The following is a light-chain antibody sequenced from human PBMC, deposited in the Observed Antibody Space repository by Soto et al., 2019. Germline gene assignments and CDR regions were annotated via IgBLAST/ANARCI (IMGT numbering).Light chain of an antibody. CDR1: QTISSW. V-gene: IGKV1-5*03. J-gene: IGKJ1*01. Sequence: DIQMTQSPSTLSGSVGDRVTITCRASQTISSWLAWYQQTPGKAPKLLIYKASTLKSGVPSRFSGSGSGTDFTLTISRLEPEDFAVYYCQQYGSSGTFGQGTKGDIK. CDR2: KAS. CDR3: QQYGSSGT.